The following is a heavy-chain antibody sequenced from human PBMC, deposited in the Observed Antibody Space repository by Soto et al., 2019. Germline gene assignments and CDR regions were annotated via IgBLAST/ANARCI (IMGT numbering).Heavy chain of an antibody. J-gene: IGHJ5*02. CDR1: GGSVSSGSYY. D-gene: IGHD3-16*02. Sequence: QVQLQESGPGLVKPSETLSLTCTVSGGSVSSGSYYWSWIRQPPGTGLEWIGYIYYSGSTNYNPTLKSRVTTSVDTSKNQCSLKLSSVTAADTAVYYCARDYDYVWGSYRHNWFDPWGQGTLVTVSS. CDR3: ARDYDYVWGSYRHNWFDP. CDR2: IYYSGST. V-gene: IGHV4-61*01.